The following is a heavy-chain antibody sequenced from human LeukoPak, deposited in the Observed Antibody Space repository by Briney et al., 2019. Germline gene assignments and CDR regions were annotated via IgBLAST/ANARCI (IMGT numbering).Heavy chain of an antibody. Sequence: SVKVSCKASGFTFTSSAVQWVRQARGQRLEWIGWIVVGSGNTGYAQEFQGRVTMTRDTSVSTAYMELNSLRSEDTAVYYCARGPPNWGFDSWGQGTLVTVSS. CDR3: ARGPPNWGFDS. CDR2: IVVGSGNT. V-gene: IGHV1-58*01. D-gene: IGHD7-27*01. J-gene: IGHJ4*02. CDR1: GFTFTSSA.